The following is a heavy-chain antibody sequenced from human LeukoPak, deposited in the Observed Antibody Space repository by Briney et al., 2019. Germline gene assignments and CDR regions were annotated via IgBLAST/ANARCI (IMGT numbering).Heavy chain of an antibody. CDR3: ARDYSSSSGKHAFDI. J-gene: IGHJ3*02. CDR2: ISSSSSSI. Sequence: GGSLRLSCAASGFTVSSNEMSWVRQAPGKGLEWVSSISSSSSSIYYPDSVKGRFTVSRDNAKNSLYLQMNSLRAEDTAVYYCARDYSSSSGKHAFDIWGQGTMVTVSS. V-gene: IGHV3-21*01. CDR1: GFTVSSNE. D-gene: IGHD6-13*01.